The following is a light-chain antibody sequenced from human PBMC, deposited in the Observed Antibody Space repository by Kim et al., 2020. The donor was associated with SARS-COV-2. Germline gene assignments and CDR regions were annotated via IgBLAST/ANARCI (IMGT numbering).Light chain of an antibody. CDR2: YDS. CDR3: QVWDSSSDHRLV. V-gene: IGLV3-21*04. Sequence: SYELTQPPSLSVAPGKTARVSCGGNGIGSKSVHWYQQRSGQAPVLVIYYDSDRPSGIPERFSGSNSGNTATLTISRVEAGDEADYYCQVWDSSSDHRLVF. J-gene: IGLJ2*01. CDR1: GIGSKS.